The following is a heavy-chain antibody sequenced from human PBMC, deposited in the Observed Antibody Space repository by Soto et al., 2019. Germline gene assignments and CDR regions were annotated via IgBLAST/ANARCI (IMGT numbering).Heavy chain of an antibody. J-gene: IGHJ6*03. CDR3: AREAANYYYMDV. D-gene: IGHD6-25*01. CDR2: IYSGGST. V-gene: IGHV3-66*01. Sequence: GGSLRLSCVVSGSTVSSNYMSWVRQAPGKGLEWVSVIYSGGSTYYADSVKGRFTISRDNSKNTLYLQMNGLRAEDTAVYYCAREAANYYYMDVWGKGTTVTVSS. CDR1: GSTVSSNY.